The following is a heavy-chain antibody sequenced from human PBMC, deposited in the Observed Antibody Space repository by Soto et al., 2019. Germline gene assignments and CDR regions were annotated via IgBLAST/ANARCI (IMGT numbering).Heavy chain of an antibody. CDR3: ATHPSSGY. CDR1: GFTGSNNY. D-gene: IGHD6-25*01. CDR2: IYSGGDT. J-gene: IGHJ4*02. V-gene: IGHV3-66*01. Sequence: EVQLVESGGGLVQPGGSLRLSCAAAGFTGSNNYMNWVRQAPGKGLEWVSVIYSGGDTYYADSVKGRFTISRDNSKNTLSLQMNSLRAEDTAIYYCATHPSSGYWGQGTLVTVSS.